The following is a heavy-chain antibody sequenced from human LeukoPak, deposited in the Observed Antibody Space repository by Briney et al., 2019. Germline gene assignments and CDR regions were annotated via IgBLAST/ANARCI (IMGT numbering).Heavy chain of an antibody. Sequence: GASVKVSCKASGYTFTSYGISWVRQAPGQGLEWMGWISAYNGNTNYAQKLQGRVTMTTDTSTSTAYMELRSLRSDDTALYYCARVGWGYTQGGGFDPWGQGTLVTVSS. CDR3: ARVGWGYTQGGGFDP. V-gene: IGHV1-18*01. CDR1: GYTFTSYG. CDR2: ISAYNGNT. D-gene: IGHD5-18*01. J-gene: IGHJ5*02.